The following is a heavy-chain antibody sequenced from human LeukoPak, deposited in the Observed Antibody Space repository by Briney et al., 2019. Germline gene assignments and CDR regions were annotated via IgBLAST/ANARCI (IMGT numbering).Heavy chain of an antibody. D-gene: IGHD6-13*01. CDR3: AGGVGDYSSSWY. Sequence: GGSLRLSCAASGFTFSSYSMNWVRQAPGKGLEWVSSISSSSSYIYYADSVKGRFTISRDNAKNSLYLQMNSLRAEDTAGYYCAGGVGDYSSSWYWGQGTLVTVSS. J-gene: IGHJ4*02. V-gene: IGHV3-21*01. CDR2: ISSSSSYI. CDR1: GFTFSSYS.